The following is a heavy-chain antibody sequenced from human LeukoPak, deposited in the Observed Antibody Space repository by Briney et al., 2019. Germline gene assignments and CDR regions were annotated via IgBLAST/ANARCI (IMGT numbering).Heavy chain of an antibody. J-gene: IGHJ4*02. Sequence: PSETLSLTCTVSGGSISSSSYYWGWIRQPPGEGLEWIGSIYYSGSTYYNPSLKSRVTISVDTSKNQFSLKLSSVTAADTAVYYCARHFMSSYYFDYWGQGTLVTVSS. V-gene: IGHV4-39*01. D-gene: IGHD6-6*01. CDR2: IYYSGST. CDR3: ARHFMSSYYFDY. CDR1: GGSISSSSYY.